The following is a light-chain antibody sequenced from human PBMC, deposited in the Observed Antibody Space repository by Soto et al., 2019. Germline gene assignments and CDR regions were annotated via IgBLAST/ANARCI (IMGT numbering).Light chain of an antibody. J-gene: IGLJ2*01. CDR1: SSDVGGYNY. V-gene: IGLV2-8*01. CDR3: CSYAGSNNFVV. Sequence: QSALTQPPSASGSPRQSVTFSCTGTSSDVGGYNYVSWYQQHPGKAPKLMIYEVSKRPSGVPDRFSGSKSGNTASLTVSGLQAEDEADYYCCSYAGSNNFVVFGGGTKLTVL. CDR2: EVS.